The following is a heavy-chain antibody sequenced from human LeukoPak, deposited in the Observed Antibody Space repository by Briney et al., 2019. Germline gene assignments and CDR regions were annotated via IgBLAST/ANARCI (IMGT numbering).Heavy chain of an antibody. D-gene: IGHD5-18*01. Sequence: SETLSLTCAVYGGSFSGYYWSWIRQPPGKGLEWIGEINNSGSTNYNPSLKSRVTISVDTSKNQFSLKLSSVTAADTAVYYCAREGDTLLDYWGQGTLVTVSS. V-gene: IGHV4-34*01. CDR3: AREGDTLLDY. CDR2: INNSGST. CDR1: GGSFSGYY. J-gene: IGHJ4*02.